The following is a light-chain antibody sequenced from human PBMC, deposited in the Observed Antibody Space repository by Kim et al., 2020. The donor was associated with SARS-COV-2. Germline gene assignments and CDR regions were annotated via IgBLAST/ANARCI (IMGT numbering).Light chain of an antibody. CDR2: AAS. CDR1: QSISSY. V-gene: IGKV1-39*01. Sequence: TGGDRVTIPCRASQSISSYLKWYQQKPGKAPKPLVYAASRLQSGVPSRFSGSGSGTDFTLTISSLQPEDFATYYCQQSYSTPRVTFGQGTKVDIK. CDR3: QQSYSTPRVT. J-gene: IGKJ1*01.